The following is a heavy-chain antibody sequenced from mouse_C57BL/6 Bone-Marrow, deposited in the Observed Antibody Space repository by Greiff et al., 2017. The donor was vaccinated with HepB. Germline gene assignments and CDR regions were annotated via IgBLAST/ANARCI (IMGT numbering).Heavy chain of an antibody. D-gene: IGHD1-1*01. Sequence: ESGAELVKPGASVKISCKASGYAFSSYWMNWVKQRPGKGLEWIGQIYPGDGDTNYNGKFKGKATLTADKSSSTAYMQLSSLTSEDSAVYCCARLGTTVVGYFDVWGTGTTVTVSS. V-gene: IGHV1-80*01. CDR3: ARLGTTVVGYFDV. CDR2: IYPGDGDT. J-gene: IGHJ1*03. CDR1: GYAFSSYW.